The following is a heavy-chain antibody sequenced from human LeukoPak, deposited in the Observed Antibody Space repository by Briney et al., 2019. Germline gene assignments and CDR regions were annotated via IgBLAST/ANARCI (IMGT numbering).Heavy chain of an antibody. V-gene: IGHV1-2*02. D-gene: IGHD6-19*01. CDR2: INPNSGGT. CDR1: GYTFTGYY. Sequence: ASVKVSCKASGYTFTGYYMHWVRQAPGQGLEWMGWINPNSGGTNYAQKFHGRVTMTRYTSISTAYMELSRLRSDDTAVYYCARSKGVAVAGTGNGDYWGQGTLVTVSS. J-gene: IGHJ4*02. CDR3: ARSKGVAVAGTGNGDY.